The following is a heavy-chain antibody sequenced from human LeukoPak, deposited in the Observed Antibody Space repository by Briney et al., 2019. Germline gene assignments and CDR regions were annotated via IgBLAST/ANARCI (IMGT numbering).Heavy chain of an antibody. CDR3: TTGVRDSSGYYNFDY. CDR1: GFTFSNAW. CDR2: IKSKTDGGTI. V-gene: IGHV3-15*01. D-gene: IGHD3-22*01. J-gene: IGHJ4*02. Sequence: GGSLRLSCAASGFTFSNAWMNWVRQSPGKGLEWVGRIKSKTDGGTIDYGAPVKGRFTISRDDSKNTLSLQMNSLKAEDTAMYHCTTGVRDSSGYYNFDYWGQGTLVTVSS.